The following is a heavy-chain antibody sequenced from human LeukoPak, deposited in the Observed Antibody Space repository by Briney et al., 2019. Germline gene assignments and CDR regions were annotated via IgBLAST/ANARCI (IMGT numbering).Heavy chain of an antibody. Sequence: PGGSLRLSCAASGFTVITNDMTWVRQAPGNGLEWVSVLYSDGNTKYADSVQGRFTISGDNSKNTLYLEMNSLTPDDTAVYYCARGVEPLAANTLAYWGQGTLVTVSS. V-gene: IGHV3-53*01. CDR1: GFTVITND. J-gene: IGHJ4*02. CDR2: LYSDGNT. D-gene: IGHD1-14*01. CDR3: ARGVEPLAANTLAY.